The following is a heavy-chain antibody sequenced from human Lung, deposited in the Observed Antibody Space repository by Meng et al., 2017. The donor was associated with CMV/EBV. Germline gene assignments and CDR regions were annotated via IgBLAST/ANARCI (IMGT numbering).Heavy chain of an antibody. Sequence: GSLSLXXTASGFTCGDYSMTWVRQAPGKRPEWIGFIRNRTRGGTTEYAAFVKGRFSILRDDSKSIAYLQMDSVKIEDTGVYCCARGSGSPEHWGQGTLVTVSS. CDR3: ARGSGSPEH. CDR2: IRNRTRGGTT. J-gene: IGHJ1*01. V-gene: IGHV3-49*04. CDR1: GFTCGDYS. D-gene: IGHD3-10*01.